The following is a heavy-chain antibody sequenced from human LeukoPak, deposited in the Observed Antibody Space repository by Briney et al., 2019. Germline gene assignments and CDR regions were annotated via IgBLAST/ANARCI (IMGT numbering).Heavy chain of an antibody. V-gene: IGHV4-34*01. CDR3: AREKMLP. D-gene: IGHD3-10*02. CDR1: GGSFSGYY. J-gene: IGHJ4*02. CDR2: INHSGST. Sequence: SETLSLTCAVYGGSFSGYYWSWIRQPPGKGLEWIGEINHSGSTNYNPSLKSRVTISVDTSKNQFSLKLSSVTAEDTAVYYCAREKMLPWGQGTLVTVSS.